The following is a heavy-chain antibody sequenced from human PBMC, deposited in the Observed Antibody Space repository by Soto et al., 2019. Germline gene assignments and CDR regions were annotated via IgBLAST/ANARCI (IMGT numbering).Heavy chain of an antibody. Sequence: SSETLSLTCAVYGGSFSGYYWSWIRQPPGKGLEWIGEINHSGSTNYNPSLKSRVTISVDTSKNQFSLKLSSVTAADTAVYYCARGGYYYPHVYFDYWGQGTLVTVSS. D-gene: IGHD3-3*01. CDR1: GGSFSGYY. CDR3: ARGGYYYPHVYFDY. CDR2: INHSGST. J-gene: IGHJ4*02. V-gene: IGHV4-34*01.